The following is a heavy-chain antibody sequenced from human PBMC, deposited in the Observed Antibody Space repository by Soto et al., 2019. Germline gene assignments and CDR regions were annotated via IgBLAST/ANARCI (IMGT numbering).Heavy chain of an antibody. D-gene: IGHD3-3*01. CDR3: ARVRPVYDFWSGYPPRGGYFDS. CDR1: GYTFTSYG. Sequence: ASVKVSCKASGYTFTSYGISWVRQAPGQGLEWMGWISAYNGNTNYAQELQGRVTMTTDTSTSTAYMELRSLRSDDTAVYYCARVRPVYDFWSGYPPRGGYFDSRGQGTLVTVSS. V-gene: IGHV1-18*04. CDR2: ISAYNGNT. J-gene: IGHJ4*02.